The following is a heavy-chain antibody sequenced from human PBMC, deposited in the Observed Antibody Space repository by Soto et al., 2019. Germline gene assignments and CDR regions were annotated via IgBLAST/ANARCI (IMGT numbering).Heavy chain of an antibody. CDR2: IDPSDCYT. Sequence: GESLKISRESHGYRFTTYWISWGRQMPGKGLEWMGRIDPSDCYTNYSPSFQGHVTISADKSISTAYLQWSSLKASDAAMYYCASQTYYDFWSVYPHHYYYGMDVRGPGTTVTLSS. J-gene: IGHJ6*02. CDR1: GYRFTTYW. CDR3: ASQTYYDFWSVYPHHYYYGMDV. D-gene: IGHD3-3*01. V-gene: IGHV5-10-1*01.